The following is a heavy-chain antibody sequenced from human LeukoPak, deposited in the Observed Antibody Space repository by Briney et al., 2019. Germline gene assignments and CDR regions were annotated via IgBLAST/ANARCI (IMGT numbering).Heavy chain of an antibody. V-gene: IGHV3-23*01. Sequence: GGSLRLSCAASGFTFSRFSTTWVRQAPGKGLEWVSSIGDTTYYADSVKGRFIISRDNSKNTLYLQMNSLRADDTAVYYCVKRGEEGSWGQGTLAVVS. CDR1: GFTFSRFS. CDR2: IGDTT. J-gene: IGHJ5*02. CDR3: VKRGEEGS. D-gene: IGHD4-17*01.